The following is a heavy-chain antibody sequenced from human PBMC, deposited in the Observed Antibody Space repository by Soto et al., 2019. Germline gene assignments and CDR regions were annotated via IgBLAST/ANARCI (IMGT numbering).Heavy chain of an antibody. CDR2: ISSSSSYI. J-gene: IGHJ4*02. V-gene: IGHV3-21*01. Sequence: EVQLVESGGGLVKPGGSLRLSCAASGFTFSRYSMNWVRQAPGKGLEWVSSISSSSSYIYYADSVKGRFTISRDNAKNSLYLQMNSLRAEDTAVYYCARELHGDYAGDYWGQGTLVTVSS. D-gene: IGHD4-17*01. CDR1: GFTFSRYS. CDR3: ARELHGDYAGDY.